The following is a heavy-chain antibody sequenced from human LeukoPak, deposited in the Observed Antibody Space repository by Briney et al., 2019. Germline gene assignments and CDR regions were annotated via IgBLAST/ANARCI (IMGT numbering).Heavy chain of an antibody. V-gene: IGHV3-15*07. CDR1: GFSVNSAW. D-gene: IGHD3-10*01. CDR3: TRGHYGP. Sequence: GGSLTLSCAVSGFSVNSAWMNWARQAPGKGLEWVGRISDTGTTEYAAPVKGRFTVSRDSKNTLYLQMNGLKAEDTAVYHCTRGHYGPWGQGTLVTVSS. J-gene: IGHJ5*02. CDR2: ISDTGTT.